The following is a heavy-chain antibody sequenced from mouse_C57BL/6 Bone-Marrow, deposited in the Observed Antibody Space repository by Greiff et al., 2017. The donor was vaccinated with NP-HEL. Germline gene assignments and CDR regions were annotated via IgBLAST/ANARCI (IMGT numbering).Heavy chain of an antibody. J-gene: IGHJ3*01. CDR1: GFTFSSYG. Sequence: EVMLVESGGDLVKPGGSLKLSCAASGFTFSSYGMSWVRQTPDKRLEWVATISSGGSYTYYLDSVKGRFTISRDNAKNTLYLQMSSLKSEDTAMYYCARPPYGNYGRFAYWGQGTLVTVSA. CDR2: ISSGGSYT. D-gene: IGHD2-10*02. CDR3: ARPPYGNYGRFAY. V-gene: IGHV5-6*01.